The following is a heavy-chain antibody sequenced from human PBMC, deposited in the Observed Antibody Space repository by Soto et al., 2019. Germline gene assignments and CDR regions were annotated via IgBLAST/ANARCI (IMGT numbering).Heavy chain of an antibody. J-gene: IGHJ4*02. V-gene: IGHV1-69*01. CDR1: GGTFSSYA. CDR3: ARARHEMATIGDTDY. CDR2: IIPIFGTA. Sequence: QVQLVQSGAEVKKPGSSVKVSCKASGGTFSSYAISWVRQAPGQGLEWMGGIIPIFGTANYAQKFQGRVTITAHESTSTAYMELSRRRSDDTAVYYCARARHEMATIGDTDYRGQGTLVTVSS. D-gene: IGHD5-12*01.